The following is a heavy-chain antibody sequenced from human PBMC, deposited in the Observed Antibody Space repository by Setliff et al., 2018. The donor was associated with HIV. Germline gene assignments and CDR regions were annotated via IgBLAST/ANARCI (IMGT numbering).Heavy chain of an antibody. CDR2: MNPNSGNT. CDR1: GGTFSSYE. D-gene: IGHD3-22*01. J-gene: IGHJ6*03. CDR3: ARARRDSYDRGRRNHYYIDV. Sequence: ASVKVSCKASGGTFSSYEINWVRQATGQGLEWMGWMNPNSGNTGYAQKFQGRVTMTRDTSISTAYMELNNLKFEDTAVYYCARARRDSYDRGRRNHYYIDVWGKGTTVTVSS. V-gene: IGHV1-8*02.